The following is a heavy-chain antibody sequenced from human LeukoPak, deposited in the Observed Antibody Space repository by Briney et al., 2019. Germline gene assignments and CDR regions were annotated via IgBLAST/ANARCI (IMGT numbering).Heavy chain of an antibody. CDR1: GFSFSSYG. V-gene: IGHV3-30*02. CDR2: TRYDGTYK. J-gene: IGHJ6*03. Sequence: VGSLRLSCAASGFSFSSYGMHWVRQAPGKGLEWVAFTRYDGTYKYSDSVEGRFTISRDNSKSTLYLQMNSLRAEDTASYYCAKDTSLWTTYYYMDVWGNGTTVTVSS. CDR3: AKDTSLWTTYYYMDV. D-gene: IGHD3/OR15-3a*01.